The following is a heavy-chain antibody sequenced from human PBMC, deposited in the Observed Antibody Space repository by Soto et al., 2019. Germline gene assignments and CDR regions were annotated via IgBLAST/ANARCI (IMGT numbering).Heavy chain of an antibody. CDR2: IKQDGSEK. J-gene: IGHJ3*02. CDR1: GFTFSSYW. D-gene: IGHD3-16*02. CDR3: ARELLLHLGELSLYRGAFDI. V-gene: IGHV3-7*01. Sequence: GGSLRLSCAASGFTFSSYWMSWVRQAPGKGLEWVANIKQDGSEKYYVDSVKGRFTISRDNAKNSLYLQMNSLRAEDTAVYYCARELLLHLGELSLYRGAFDIWGQGTMVTVSS.